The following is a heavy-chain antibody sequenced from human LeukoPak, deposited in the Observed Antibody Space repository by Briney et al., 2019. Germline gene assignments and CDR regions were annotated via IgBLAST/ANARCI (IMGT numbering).Heavy chain of an antibody. J-gene: IGHJ4*02. Sequence: GTSMQVSCQASCFTFASSAAQWVRQPRGQRPGGIGWIVVGSGNTNYPQKFQERVTITRDMSTSTAYMELSSLRSEDTAVYYCAASPDYYDSSGYSYYFDYWGQGTLVTVSS. CDR1: CFTFASSA. D-gene: IGHD3-22*01. V-gene: IGHV1-58*01. CDR3: AASPDYYDSSGYSYYFDY. CDR2: IVVGSGNT.